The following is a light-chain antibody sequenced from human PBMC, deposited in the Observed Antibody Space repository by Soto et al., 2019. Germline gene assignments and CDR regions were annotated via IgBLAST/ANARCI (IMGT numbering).Light chain of an antibody. Sequence: EIVLTQSPDTRSLSPGERATLSCRASQSVSGYLGWYQQKPGQAPRLLIYDASNRAYGVPARFRGSGSGTNFTLTIASLEPDDFAVYYCQQRSNWTYLTVRGGTRV. V-gene: IGKV3-11*01. CDR1: QSVSGY. J-gene: IGKJ4*01. CDR3: QQRSNWTYLT. CDR2: DAS.